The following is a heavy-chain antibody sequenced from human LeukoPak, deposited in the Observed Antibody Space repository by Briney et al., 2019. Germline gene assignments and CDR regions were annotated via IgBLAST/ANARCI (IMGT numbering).Heavy chain of an antibody. Sequence: SETLSLTCTVSGGSISSSNYYWGWIRQPPGKGLEWIGSRYYTGDTYYNPSLKSRVTISVDTSKNQFSLKLSSVTAADTAVYYCARVTAWGSGMDVWGQGTTVTVSS. J-gene: IGHJ6*02. D-gene: IGHD5-18*01. V-gene: IGHV4-39*07. CDR3: ARVTAWGSGMDV. CDR2: RYYTGDT. CDR1: GGSISSSNYY.